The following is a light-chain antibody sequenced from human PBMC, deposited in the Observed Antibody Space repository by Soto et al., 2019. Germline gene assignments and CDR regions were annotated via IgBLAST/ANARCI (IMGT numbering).Light chain of an antibody. CDR2: EVN. CDR1: SNDIGGYNY. V-gene: IGLV2-14*01. Sequence: QSVLTQPASVSGSPGQSITFSCTGTSNDIGGYNYVSWFQHHPDKAPKLIIYEVNDRPSGVSNRFSGSKSGNTASLTISGLQPEDEADYYCSSYTSSSTYVFGTGTKLTVL. J-gene: IGLJ1*01. CDR3: SSYTSSSTYV.